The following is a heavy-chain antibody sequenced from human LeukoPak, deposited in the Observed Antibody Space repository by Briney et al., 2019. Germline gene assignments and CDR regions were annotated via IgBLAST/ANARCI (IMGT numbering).Heavy chain of an antibody. CDR2: INPSGGST. Sequence: ASVKVSCKASGYTFTNYHMNWVRQAPGQGLEWMGIINPSGGSTTNVQKFQGRVIMTRDMSTSTVYMELSSLRSEDTAVYFCARYGHSPFFDYWGQGTLVIVSS. CDR1: GYTFTNYH. D-gene: IGHD4-17*01. CDR3: ARYGHSPFFDY. V-gene: IGHV1-46*01. J-gene: IGHJ4*02.